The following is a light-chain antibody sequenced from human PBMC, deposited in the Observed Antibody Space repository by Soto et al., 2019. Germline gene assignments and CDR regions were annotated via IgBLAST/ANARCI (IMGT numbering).Light chain of an antibody. V-gene: IGLV2-14*01. CDR3: SSYTGSSTLYV. J-gene: IGLJ1*01. CDR2: EVT. Sequence: QSVLTQPASVSGSPGQSITISCTGTSSDVGTYNYVSWYQQHPGKAPKVMIYEVTYRPSGVSNRFSGSKSGNTASLTISGLQAEDEAEYYWSSYTGSSTLYVFGTGTKVTVL. CDR1: SSDVGTYNY.